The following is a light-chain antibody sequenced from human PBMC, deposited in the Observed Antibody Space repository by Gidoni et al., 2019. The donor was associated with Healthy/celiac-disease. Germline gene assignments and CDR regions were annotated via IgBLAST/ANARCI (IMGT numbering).Light chain of an antibody. CDR1: ALPKKY. CDR3: YSTDSSGNHRV. J-gene: IGLJ3*02. CDR2: EDS. V-gene: IGLV3-10*01. Sequence: SYELTKPPSVSVSPGQTARIHCSGDALPKKYAYWYQQKSGQAPVLVIYEDSKRPSGIPERFSGSSSGTMATLTISGAQVEDEADYYCYSTDSSGNHRVFGGGTKLTVL.